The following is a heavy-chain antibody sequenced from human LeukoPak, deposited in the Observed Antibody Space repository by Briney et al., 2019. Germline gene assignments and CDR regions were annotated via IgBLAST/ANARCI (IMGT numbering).Heavy chain of an antibody. CDR2: INHSGST. V-gene: IGHV4-34*01. D-gene: IGHD3-22*01. CDR1: GGSISSYY. Sequence: SETLSLTCTVSGGSISSYYWSWIRQPPGKGLEWIGEINHSGSTNYNPSLKSRVTISVDTSKNQFSLKLSSVTAADTAVYYCARDYYDSSGYYQANWFDPWGQGTLVTVSS. J-gene: IGHJ5*02. CDR3: ARDYYDSSGYYQANWFDP.